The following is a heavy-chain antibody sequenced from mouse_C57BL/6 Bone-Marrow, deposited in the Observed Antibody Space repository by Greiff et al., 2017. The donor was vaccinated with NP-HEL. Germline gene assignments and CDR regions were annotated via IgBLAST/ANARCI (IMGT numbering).Heavy chain of an antibody. CDR1: GYTFTSYC. CDR2: IYPGSGST. Sequence: QVQLQQPGAELVKPGASVKLSCKASGYTFTSYCITWVKQRPGQGLEWIGDIYPGSGSTNYNEKFKSKATLTVDTSSSTAYMQLSSLTSDDSAVYYWAIDGNYPYWYFDVWGTGTTVTVSS. J-gene: IGHJ1*03. CDR3: AIDGNYPYWYFDV. D-gene: IGHD2-1*01. V-gene: IGHV1-55*01.